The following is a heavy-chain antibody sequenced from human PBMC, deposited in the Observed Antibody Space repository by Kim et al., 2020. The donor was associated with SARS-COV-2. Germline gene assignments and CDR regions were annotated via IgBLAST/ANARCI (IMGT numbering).Heavy chain of an antibody. D-gene: IGHD6-13*01. V-gene: IGHV4-34*01. CDR3: ARVGSSWYFYFQH. Sequence: SETLSLTCAVYGGSFSGYYWSWIRQPPGKGLEWIGEINHSGSTNYNPSLKSRVTISVDTSKNQFSLKLSSVTAADTAVYYCARVGSSWYFYFQHWGQGTLVTVSS. CDR1: GGSFSGYY. CDR2: INHSGST. J-gene: IGHJ1*01.